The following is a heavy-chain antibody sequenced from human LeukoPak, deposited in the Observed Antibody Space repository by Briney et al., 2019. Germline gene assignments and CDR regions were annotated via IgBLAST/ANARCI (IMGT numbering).Heavy chain of an antibody. CDR3: ARRRVAAGLFDY. CDR1: GGSISSGGYY. D-gene: IGHD6-13*01. CDR2: IFYSGST. Sequence: SQTLSLTCTVSGGSISSGGYYWSWIRQHPSKRLEWIGYIFYSGSTYYNPSLKSRVTVSMDTSKNLFSLKLSSVTAADTAVYYCARRRVAAGLFDYWGQGTLVTVSS. J-gene: IGHJ4*02. V-gene: IGHV4-31*03.